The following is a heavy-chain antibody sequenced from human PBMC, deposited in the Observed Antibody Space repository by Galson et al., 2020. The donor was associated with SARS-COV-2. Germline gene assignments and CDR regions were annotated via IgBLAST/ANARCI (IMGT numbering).Heavy chain of an antibody. V-gene: IGHV3-49*03. Sequence: GGPRRPSCTVSESTFGTFAMSGFRQAPGKAREWFGFISRRTHEGTTEYASSVKDTFTISRDDSKNVAYLQMNSLITEDTAVYYCARGGFPYFYYMVVWGKGPTVTVSS. J-gene: IGHJ6*03. CDR3: ARGGFPYFYYMVV. CDR2: ISRRTHEGTT. CDR1: ESTFGTFA. D-gene: IGHD2-21*01.